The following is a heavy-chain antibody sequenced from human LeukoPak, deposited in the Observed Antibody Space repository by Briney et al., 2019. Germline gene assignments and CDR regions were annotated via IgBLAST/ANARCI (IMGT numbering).Heavy chain of an antibody. CDR1: GYSFPTYW. V-gene: IGHV5-51*01. CDR2: IYPADSDT. D-gene: IGHD2-15*01. J-gene: IGHJ4*02. CDR3: AGLLGYSADY. Sequence: GESLKISCKGSGYSFPTYWIGWVRQMPGKGLEWMGIIYPADSDTRYSPSFQGQVTISADKSISTAYLQWSSLKASDSAIYYCAGLLGYSADYWGQGTLVTVSS.